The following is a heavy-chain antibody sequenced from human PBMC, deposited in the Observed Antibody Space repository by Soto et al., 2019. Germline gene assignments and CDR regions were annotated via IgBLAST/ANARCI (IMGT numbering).Heavy chain of an antibody. V-gene: IGHV4-59*01. J-gene: IGHJ4*02. CDR3: ARGRHWLDY. CDR2: IYYTGST. Sequence: QVQLQESGPGLGTTSETLSLTCTVCGGSISNYYWSWIRQPPGKGLECIGYIYYTGSTNYNPALMSRVTISGDTSENQSSLRLISVTAADTAIFYCARGRHWLDYWGQGTLVSVSS. CDR1: GGSISNYY. D-gene: IGHD6-19*01.